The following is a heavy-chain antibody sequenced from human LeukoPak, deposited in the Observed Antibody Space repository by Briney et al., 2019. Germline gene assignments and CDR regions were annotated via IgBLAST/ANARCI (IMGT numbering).Heavy chain of an antibody. CDR2: ISYDGSNK. CDR3: AKERTRPNRPVAGLNY. J-gene: IGHJ4*02. V-gene: IGHV3-30*18. Sequence: GGSLRLSCAASGFTFSTYDMSWVRQAPGKGLEWVAIISYDGSNKYYPDSVKGRFTISRDDSKNTLYLQMNSLRTEDTAVYYCAKERTRPNRPVAGLNYWGQGTLVTVSS. CDR1: GFTFSTYD. D-gene: IGHD6-19*01.